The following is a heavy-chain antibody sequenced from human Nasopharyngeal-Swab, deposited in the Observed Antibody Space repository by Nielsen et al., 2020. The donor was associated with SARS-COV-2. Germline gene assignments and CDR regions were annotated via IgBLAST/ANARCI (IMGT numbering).Heavy chain of an antibody. V-gene: IGHV3-30*03. Sequence: GESLKISCAASGFTFSSYGMHWVRQAPGKGLEWVAVISYDGSNKYYADSVKGRLTISRDNSKNTLYLQMNSLRAEDTAVYYCARDPQYVTAVAGVLLPYYYYYYYMDVWGKGTTVTVSS. CDR1: GFTFSSYG. D-gene: IGHD6-19*01. CDR3: ARDPQYVTAVAGVLLPYYYYYYYMDV. J-gene: IGHJ6*03. CDR2: ISYDGSNK.